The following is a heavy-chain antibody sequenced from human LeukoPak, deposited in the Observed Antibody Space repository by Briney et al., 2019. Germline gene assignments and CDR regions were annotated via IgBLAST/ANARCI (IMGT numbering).Heavy chain of an antibody. D-gene: IGHD3-22*01. CDR3: ARWLDYYDSSGYWFDP. V-gene: IGHV4-34*01. CDR2: INHSGST. Sequence: SETLSLTCAVYGGSFGGYYWSWIRQPPGKGLEWIGEINHSGSTNYNPSLKSRVTISVDTSKNLFSLKLSSVTAADTAVYYCARWLDYYDSSGYWFDPWGQGTLVTVSS. CDR1: GGSFGGYY. J-gene: IGHJ5*02.